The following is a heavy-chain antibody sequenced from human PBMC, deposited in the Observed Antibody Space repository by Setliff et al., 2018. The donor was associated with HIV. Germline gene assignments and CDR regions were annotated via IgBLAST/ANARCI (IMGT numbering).Heavy chain of an antibody. CDR2: IYTSGST. V-gene: IGHV4-4*09. CDR3: ARGFDYAQRPPLYYFDY. CDR1: GGSFSGYY. J-gene: IGHJ4*02. D-gene: IGHD2-2*01. Sequence: PSETLSLTCAVYGGSFSGYYWSWIRQPPGKGLEWIGYIYTSGSTNYNPSLKSRVTISLDTSKNLFSLKLSSVTAADTAVYYCARGFDYAQRPPLYYFDYWGQGTLVTVSS.